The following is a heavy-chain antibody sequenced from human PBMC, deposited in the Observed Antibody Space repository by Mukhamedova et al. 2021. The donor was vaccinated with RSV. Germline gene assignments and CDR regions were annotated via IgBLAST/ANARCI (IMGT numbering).Heavy chain of an antibody. CDR1: GFSFSTYG. CDR3: ANKIGGLKTHY. Sequence: GFSFSTYGMHWVRQAPGKGLEWVAFISYDGSDVYYVDSVKGQFTISRDNSKNTLYLQMNSLRLEDTAVYFCANKIGGLKTHYWGQ. CDR2: ISYDGSDV. D-gene: IGHD2/OR15-2a*01. J-gene: IGHJ4*02. V-gene: IGHV3-30*02.